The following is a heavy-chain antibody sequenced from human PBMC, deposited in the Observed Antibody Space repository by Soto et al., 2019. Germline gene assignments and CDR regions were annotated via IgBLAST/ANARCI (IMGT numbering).Heavy chain of an antibody. CDR2: IYPGDSDT. J-gene: IGHJ5*02. CDR1: GYSFTSYW. Sequence: GESLKISCKGSGYSFTSYWIGWVRQMPGKGLEWMGIIYPGDSDTRYSPSFQGQVTISADKSISTAYLQWSSLKASDTAMYYCARLREFHEYSSSSGGGNWFDPWGQGTLVTVSS. V-gene: IGHV5-51*01. CDR3: ARLREFHEYSSSSGGGNWFDP. D-gene: IGHD6-6*01.